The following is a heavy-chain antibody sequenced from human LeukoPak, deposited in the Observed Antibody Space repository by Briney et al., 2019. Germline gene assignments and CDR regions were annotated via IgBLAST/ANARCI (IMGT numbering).Heavy chain of an antibody. V-gene: IGHV1-18*01. D-gene: IGHD3-3*01. CDR3: ARDGDFWSGYYTKVY. Sequence: ASVKVSCKASGYTFTNYDISWVRQAPGQGLEWMGWISPYNGNTNYAQKFQGRVTMTRDTSISTAYMELSRLRSDDTAVYYCARDGDFWSGYYTKVYWGKGTLVTVSS. CDR2: ISPYNGNT. CDR1: GYTFTNYD. J-gene: IGHJ4*02.